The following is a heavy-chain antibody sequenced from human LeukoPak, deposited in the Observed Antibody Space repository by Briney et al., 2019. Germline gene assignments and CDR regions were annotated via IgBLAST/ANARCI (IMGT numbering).Heavy chain of an antibody. D-gene: IGHD3-3*01. CDR3: ARGTGTRITIFGVVISAFDI. J-gene: IGHJ3*02. Sequence: SETLSLTCTVSGGSISSGGYCCRWIRQPPGKGLEWIGDIFHSGSTYYNPSLKSRVTISVDRSKNQFSLKLSSVTAADTAVYYCARGTGTRITIFGVVISAFDIWGQGTMVTVSS. CDR1: GGSISSGGYC. CDR2: IFHSGST. V-gene: IGHV4-30-2*01.